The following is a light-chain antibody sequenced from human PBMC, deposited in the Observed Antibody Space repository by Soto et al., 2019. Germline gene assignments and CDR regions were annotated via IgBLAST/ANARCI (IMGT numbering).Light chain of an antibody. J-gene: IGKJ5*01. Sequence: EIVLTQSPGTLSLSPGERATLSCRASPSVRSSYLAWYQQRPGQAPRLLIYATSTRAPGIPDRFSGSESGTDFTLTISNLQSEDSAVYYCQQYNNWPLYTFGQGTRLEIK. CDR1: PSVRSSY. V-gene: IGKV3-20*01. CDR3: QQYNNWPLYT. CDR2: ATS.